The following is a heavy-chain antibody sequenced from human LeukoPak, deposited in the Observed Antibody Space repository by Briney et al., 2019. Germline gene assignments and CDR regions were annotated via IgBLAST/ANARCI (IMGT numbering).Heavy chain of an antibody. Sequence: GGSLRLSCAASGFTISDYSIDWVRQAPGKGLEWVSYISSSGSAIDYADSVKGRFTISRDNAENSLYLQMNSLRAEDTAVYYCARGGGLRFLEWRLEFDYWGQGTLVTVSS. CDR3: ARGGGLRFLEWRLEFDY. V-gene: IGHV3-48*01. J-gene: IGHJ4*02. D-gene: IGHD3-3*01. CDR2: ISSSGSAI. CDR1: GFTISDYS.